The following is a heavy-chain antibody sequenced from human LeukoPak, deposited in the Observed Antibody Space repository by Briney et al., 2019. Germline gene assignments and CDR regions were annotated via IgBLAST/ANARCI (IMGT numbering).Heavy chain of an antibody. Sequence: SETLSLTCTVSGGSISSSSYSWGWIRQPPGKGLEWIGSIYYSGSTYYNPSLKSRVTISVDTSKNQFSLKLSSVTAADTAVYYCARGYRAARIQHWGQGTLVTVSS. CDR1: GGSISSSSYS. CDR2: IYYSGST. V-gene: IGHV4-39*01. CDR3: ARGYRAARIQH. J-gene: IGHJ1*01. D-gene: IGHD6-6*01.